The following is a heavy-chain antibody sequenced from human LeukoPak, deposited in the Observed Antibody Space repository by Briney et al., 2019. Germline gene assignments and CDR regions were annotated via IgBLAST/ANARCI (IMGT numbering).Heavy chain of an antibody. D-gene: IGHD6-19*01. J-gene: IGHJ6*02. CDR2: IYCGDST. CDR3: ARLGQGLPPSYYFGMDV. Sequence: GGSLRLSCAASGFTVSSNYMSWVRQAPGKGLGWVSVIYCGDSTYYEDSVKGRFTLSRDNSKNTLYLQMNTLRAEDTAVYYCARLGQGLPPSYYFGMDVWGQGTTVTV. CDR1: GFTVSSNY. V-gene: IGHV3-66*01.